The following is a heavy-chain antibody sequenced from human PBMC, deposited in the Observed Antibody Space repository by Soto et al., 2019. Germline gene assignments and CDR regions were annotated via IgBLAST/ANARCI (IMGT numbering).Heavy chain of an antibody. Sequence: VASVKVSCKASGYTFTGYYMHWVRQAPGQGLEWMGWINPNSGGTNYAQKFQGWVTMTRDTSISTAYMELSRLRSDDTAVYYCARGARSIAVAGRSLGDYWRQGTLVTVSS. V-gene: IGHV1-2*04. CDR2: INPNSGGT. CDR3: ARGARSIAVAGRSLGDY. J-gene: IGHJ4*02. CDR1: GYTFTGYY. D-gene: IGHD6-19*01.